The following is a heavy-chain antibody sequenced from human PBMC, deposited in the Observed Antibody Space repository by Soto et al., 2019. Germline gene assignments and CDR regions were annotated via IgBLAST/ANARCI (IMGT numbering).Heavy chain of an antibody. CDR3: ASFDYDFWSGYFDY. CDR2: IYYSGST. V-gene: IGHV4-30-4*01. Sequence: TLSITCTVCGGSISSVDYYWSWIRQPPGKGLEWIGYIYYSGSTYYNPSLKSRVTISVDTSKNQFSLKLSSVTAADTAVYYCASFDYDFWSGYFDYWGQGTLVTVSS. CDR1: GGSISSVDYY. D-gene: IGHD3-3*01. J-gene: IGHJ4*02.